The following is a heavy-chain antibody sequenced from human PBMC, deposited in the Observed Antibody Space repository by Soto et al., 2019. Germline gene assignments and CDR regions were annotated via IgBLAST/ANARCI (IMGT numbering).Heavy chain of an antibody. CDR3: ARPGSGYQTPDY. J-gene: IGHJ4*02. CDR1: GYTFTNFG. Sequence: ASVKVSCKASGYTFTNFGISWVRQAPGQGLEWMGIINPSGGSTSYAQKFQGRVTMTRDTSTSTVYMELSSLRSEDTAVYYCARPGSGYQTPDYWGQGTLVTVSS. D-gene: IGHD3-3*01. V-gene: IGHV1-46*01. CDR2: INPSGGST.